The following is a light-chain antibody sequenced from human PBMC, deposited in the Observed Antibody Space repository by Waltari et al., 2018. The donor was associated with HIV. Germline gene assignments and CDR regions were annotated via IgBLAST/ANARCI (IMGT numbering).Light chain of an antibody. J-gene: IGLJ3*02. CDR3: LVHMGHGAWV. CDR2: STN. V-gene: IGLV8-61*01. CDR1: SGSVSTTSF. Sequence: QTVVTQEPSFSVSPGGTVTRTCGLNSGSVSTTSFPSWYQQTPGQAPRTLIYSTNIRSSGVPDRFSGSILGNKAALAIAGAQADDESDYYCLVHMGHGAWVFGGGTKLTVL.